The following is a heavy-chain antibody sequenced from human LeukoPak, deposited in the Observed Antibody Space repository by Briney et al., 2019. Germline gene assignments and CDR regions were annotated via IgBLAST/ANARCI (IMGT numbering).Heavy chain of an antibody. Sequence: SQTLSLTCAISGDSVSNNSAAWNWIRQSPSRGLEWLGRTYYRSKWYNDYAVSVKSRITINPDASKNQFSLQLKSVTPEDTAVYYCARGYCSGGSCYFDYWGQGTLVTVSS. J-gene: IGHJ4*02. V-gene: IGHV6-1*01. CDR2: TYYRSKWYN. CDR3: ARGYCSGGSCYFDY. D-gene: IGHD2-15*01. CDR1: GDSVSNNSAA.